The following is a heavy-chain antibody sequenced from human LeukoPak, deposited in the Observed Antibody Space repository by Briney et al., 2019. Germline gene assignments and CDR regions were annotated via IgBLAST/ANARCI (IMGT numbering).Heavy chain of an antibody. CDR3: ARLPGGGYCSSTSGEIDQ. V-gene: IGHV4-39*01. CDR1: GGSISSSSYY. CDR2: IGYSGST. Sequence: PSETVSCTCTVSGGSISSSSYYWGWIRQPPGKGLEWIGSIGYSGSTYYNPSLKSRHSISVHTSKNQFSLKLSSVTAADTAVYYCARLPGGGYCSSTSGEIDQWGQG. D-gene: IGHD2-2*01. J-gene: IGHJ4*02.